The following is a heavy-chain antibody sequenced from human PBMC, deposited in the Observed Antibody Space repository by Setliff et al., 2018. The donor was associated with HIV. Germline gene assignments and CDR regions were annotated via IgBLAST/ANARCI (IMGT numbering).Heavy chain of an antibody. V-gene: IGHV3-23*01. CDR2: ITGGGDHT. J-gene: IGHJ4*02. CDR1: GFTFSSYA. CDR3: AKDKSYHDYIWGSSVLAY. Sequence: PGGSLRLSCASSGFTFSSYAMNWVRQAPGKGLEWVSAITGGGDHTYYADSVKGRFTISRDKSRNTVYLQMNSLRADDTAVYYCAKDKSYHDYIWGSSVLAYWGQGTLVTVSS. D-gene: IGHD3-16*01.